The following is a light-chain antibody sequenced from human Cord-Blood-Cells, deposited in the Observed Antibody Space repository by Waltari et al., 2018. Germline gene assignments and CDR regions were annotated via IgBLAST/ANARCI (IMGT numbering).Light chain of an antibody. CDR2: DAS. J-gene: IGKJ2*01. Sequence: DIQMTQSPSNLSASVGDRVTITCRTSQSISSWLAWYKQKPGKAPKLLIYDASSLESGVPSRFSVSGSRTEFTLTISSLQPDDFSTYYCQQYNSYSYTFGQGTKLEIK. CDR3: QQYNSYSYT. CDR1: QSISSW. V-gene: IGKV1-5*01.